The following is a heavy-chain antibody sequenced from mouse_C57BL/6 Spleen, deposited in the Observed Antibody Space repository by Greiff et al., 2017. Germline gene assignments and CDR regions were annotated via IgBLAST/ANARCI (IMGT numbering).Heavy chain of an antibody. J-gene: IGHJ2*01. CDR1: GYAFSSYW. D-gene: IGHD1-1*01. CDR2: IYPGDGDT. CDR3: ARRGFTVTTGFDY. Sequence: VQLQQSGAELVKPGASVKISCKASGYAFSSYWMNWVNQRPGKGLEWIGQIYPGDGDTNYNGKFKGKATLTADKSSSTAYMQLSSLTSEDSAVYFCARRGFTVTTGFDYWAKAPLSQSPQ. V-gene: IGHV1-80*01.